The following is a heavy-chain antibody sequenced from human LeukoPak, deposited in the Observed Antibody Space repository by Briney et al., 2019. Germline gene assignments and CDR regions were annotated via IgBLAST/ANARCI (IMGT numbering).Heavy chain of an antibody. CDR1: GGSISSYY. D-gene: IGHD6-19*01. CDR2: IYYSGST. Sequence: PSETLSLTCTVSGGSISSYYWSWIRQPPGKGLEWIGYIYYSGSTNYNPSLKSRVTISVDTSKNQFSLNLSSMTAADTAVYYCARDLLSTAGYFDHWGQGTLVTVSS. CDR3: ARDLLSTAGYFDH. J-gene: IGHJ4*02. V-gene: IGHV4-59*01.